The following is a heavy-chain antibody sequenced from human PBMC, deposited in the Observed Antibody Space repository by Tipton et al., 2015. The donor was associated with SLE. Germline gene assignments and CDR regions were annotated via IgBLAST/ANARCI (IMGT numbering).Heavy chain of an antibody. Sequence: QSGPEVKKPGSSVKVSCKASGGTFSSYTISWVRQAPGQGLEWMGRIIPILGIANYAQKFQGRVTITADKSTSTAYMELSSLRSEDTAVYYCARDGSNRAFDIWGQGTMVTVSS. V-gene: IGHV1-69*04. J-gene: IGHJ3*02. CDR1: GGTFSSYT. D-gene: IGHD1-26*01. CDR2: IIPILGIA. CDR3: ARDGSNRAFDI.